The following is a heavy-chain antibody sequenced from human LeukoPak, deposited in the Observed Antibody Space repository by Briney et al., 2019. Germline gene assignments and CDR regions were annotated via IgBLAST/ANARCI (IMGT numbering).Heavy chain of an antibody. D-gene: IGHD3-10*01. CDR1: GFIFSSYG. CDR3: TGNYYGSGSYADFDY. CDR2: IRSTANGYAT. J-gene: IGHJ4*02. V-gene: IGHV3-73*01. Sequence: GGSLRLSCAASGFIFSSYGMSWVRQASGKGLEWVGRIRSTANGYATAYAASVKGRFTISRDDSKNTAYLQMDSLKTEDTAVYYCTGNYYGSGSYADFDYWGQGTLVTVSS.